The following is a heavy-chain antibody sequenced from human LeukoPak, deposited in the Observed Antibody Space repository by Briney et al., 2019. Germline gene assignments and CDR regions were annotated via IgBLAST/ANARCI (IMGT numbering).Heavy chain of an antibody. CDR2: IYYSGST. CDR3: ARGSLGYCTNGVCYYDY. D-gene: IGHD2-8*01. V-gene: IGHV4-59*01. J-gene: IGHJ4*02. Sequence: SETLSLTCTVSGGSISSYYWSWIRQPPGKGLEWIGYIYYSGSTNYNPSLKSRVTISVDTSKNQFSLKLSSVTAAYTAVYYCARGSLGYCTNGVCYYDYWGQGTLVTVSS. CDR1: GGSISSYY.